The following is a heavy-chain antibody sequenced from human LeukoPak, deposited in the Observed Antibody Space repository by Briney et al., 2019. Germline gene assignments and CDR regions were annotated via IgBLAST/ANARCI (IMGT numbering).Heavy chain of an antibody. CDR2: IWYDGSDK. Sequence: GGSWGLSGEASGFILGNYDMPGVRQAPGKGLEWVAVIWYDGSDKHYADSVQGRFTISRDNSKNSLYLQMNSLRAEDTALYYCARRVQYYFDYWGQGTLVTVSS. CDR1: GFILGNYD. V-gene: IGHV3-33*01. J-gene: IGHJ4*02. CDR3: ARRVQYYFDY.